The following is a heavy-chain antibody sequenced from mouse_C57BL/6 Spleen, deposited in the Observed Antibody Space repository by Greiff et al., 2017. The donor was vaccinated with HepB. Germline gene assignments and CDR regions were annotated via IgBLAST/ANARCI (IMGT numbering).Heavy chain of an antibody. J-gene: IGHJ2*01. V-gene: IGHV1-4*01. CDR3: ARMGDGYYVDY. CDR2: INPSSGYT. CDR1: GYTFTSYT. D-gene: IGHD2-3*01. Sequence: VHLVESGAELARPGASVKMSCKASGYTFTSYTMHWVKQRPGQGLEWIGYINPSSGYTKYNQKFKDKATLTADKSSSTAYMQLSSLTSEDSAVYYCARMGDGYYVDYWGQGTTLTVSS.